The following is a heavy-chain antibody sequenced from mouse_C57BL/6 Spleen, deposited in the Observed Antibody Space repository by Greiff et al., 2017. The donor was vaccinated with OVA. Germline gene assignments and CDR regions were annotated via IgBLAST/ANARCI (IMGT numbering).Heavy chain of an antibody. CDR3: ARRADYYGSSHWYFDV. J-gene: IGHJ1*03. Sequence: EVKVVESGGGLVQPGESLKLSCESNEYEFPSHDMSWVRKTPEKRLELVAAINSDGGSTYYPDTMERRFIISRDNTKKTLYLQMSSLRSEDTALYYCARRADYYGSSHWYFDVWGTGTTVTVSS. CDR1: EYEFPSHD. V-gene: IGHV5-2*01. CDR2: INSDGGST. D-gene: IGHD1-1*01.